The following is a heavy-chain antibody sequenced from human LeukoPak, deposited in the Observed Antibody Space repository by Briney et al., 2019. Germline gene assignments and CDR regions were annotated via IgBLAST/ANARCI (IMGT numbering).Heavy chain of an antibody. CDR1: GGSISSYY. Sequence: PSETLSLTCTVSGGSISSYYWSWIRQPPGKGLEWIGYIYYSGSTNYNPSLKSRVTISVDTSKNQFSLKLSSVTAADTAVYYCARGYGSGSLNWFDSWGQGTLVTVSS. J-gene: IGHJ5*01. CDR2: IYYSGST. CDR3: ARGYGSGSLNWFDS. V-gene: IGHV4-59*01. D-gene: IGHD3-10*01.